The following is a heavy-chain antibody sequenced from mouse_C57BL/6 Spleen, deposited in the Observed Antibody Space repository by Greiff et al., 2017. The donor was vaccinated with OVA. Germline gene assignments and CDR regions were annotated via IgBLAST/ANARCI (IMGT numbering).Heavy chain of an antibody. CDR1: GYTFTSYW. Sequence: QVHVKQPGAELVMPGASVKLSCKASGYTFTSYWMHWVKQRPGQGLEWIGEIDPSDSYTNYNQKFKGKSTLTVDKSSSTAYMQLSSLTSEDSAVYYCARRGSSYEAMDYWGQGTSVTVSS. J-gene: IGHJ4*01. CDR2: IDPSDSYT. V-gene: IGHV1-69*01. CDR3: ARRGSSYEAMDY. D-gene: IGHD1-1*01.